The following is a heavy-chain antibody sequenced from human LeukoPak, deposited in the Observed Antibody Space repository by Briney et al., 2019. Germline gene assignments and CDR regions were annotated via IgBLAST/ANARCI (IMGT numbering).Heavy chain of an antibody. D-gene: IGHD2-15*01. CDR2: MKLDGSEE. CDR3: ARWARYCSSGSCYSWFDP. J-gene: IGHJ5*02. V-gene: IGHV3-7*01. CDR1: GFTFRSYW. Sequence: GGSLRLSCAPSGFTFRSYWMSWVRQAPGKGLEGVANMKLDGSEEYYVDSVKGRFTISSDNAKNSLYLQMNSLRVDDTAVYYCARWARYCSSGSCYSWFDPWGQGTLVTVSS.